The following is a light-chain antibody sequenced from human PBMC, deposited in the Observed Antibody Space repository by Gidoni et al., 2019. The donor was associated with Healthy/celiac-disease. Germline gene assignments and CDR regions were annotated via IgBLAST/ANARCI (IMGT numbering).Light chain of an antibody. CDR3: QQCYSTPPT. CDR2: AAS. J-gene: IGKJ4*01. V-gene: IGKV1-39*01. Sequence: DIQMTQSPSSLSASVGDRVTITCRASQSIRSYLNLYQQKPGKAPKLLIYAASRLQSGVPSRFSGSGSGTDLTLTISSLQPEDFATYHCQQCYSTPPTFGGGTKVEIK. CDR1: QSIRSY.